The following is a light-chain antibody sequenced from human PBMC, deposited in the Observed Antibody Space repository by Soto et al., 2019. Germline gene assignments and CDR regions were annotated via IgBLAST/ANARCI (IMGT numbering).Light chain of an antibody. CDR3: QSYDSSNQRV. V-gene: IGLV6-57*03. CDR2: EDN. J-gene: IGLJ3*02. Sequence: NFMLTQPHSVSESPGKTVTISCTRSSGSIASNYVQWYQQRPGSAPTTVIYEDNRRPSGVPDRFSGSIDSSSNSAALTISGLQTEDEADYYCQSYDSSNQRVFGGGTKLTVL. CDR1: SGSIASNY.